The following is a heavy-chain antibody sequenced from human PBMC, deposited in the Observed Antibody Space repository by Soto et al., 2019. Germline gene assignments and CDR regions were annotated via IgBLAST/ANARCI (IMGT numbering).Heavy chain of an antibody. Sequence: ASVKVSCKASGYTFTSYGISWVRQAPGQGLEWMGWISAYNGNTNYAQKLQGRVTMTTDTSTSTAYMELRSLRSDDTAVYYCARDRRSYDILTGYYRPQYYFDYWGQGTLVTVSS. CDR2: ISAYNGNT. V-gene: IGHV1-18*01. CDR3: ARDRRSYDILTGYYRPQYYFDY. J-gene: IGHJ4*02. D-gene: IGHD3-9*01. CDR1: GYTFTSYG.